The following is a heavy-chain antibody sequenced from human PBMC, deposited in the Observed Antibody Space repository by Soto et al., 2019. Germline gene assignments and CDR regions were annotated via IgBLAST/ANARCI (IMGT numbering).Heavy chain of an antibody. CDR2: ISAHNGNT. CDR1: GYGFTTYG. D-gene: IGHD1-1*01. V-gene: IGHV1-18*01. CDR3: ARWRYADY. Sequence: QVHLVQSGAEVKKPGASVKVSCKGSGYGFTTYGITWVRQAPGQGLEWMAWISAHNGNTNYAQKLQGSVTVTRGTSTSTAYMELRSLRSDDTAVYYWARWRYADYWGQGALVTVSS. J-gene: IGHJ4*02.